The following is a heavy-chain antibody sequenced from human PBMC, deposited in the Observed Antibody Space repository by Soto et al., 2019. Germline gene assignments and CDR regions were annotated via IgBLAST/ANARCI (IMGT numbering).Heavy chain of an antibody. CDR3: ARPLVAPVAGPYYYGMDV. CDR2: IWYDGNTK. V-gene: IGHV3-33*01. CDR1: GFTFNSYG. J-gene: IGHJ6*02. Sequence: GGSLRLSCAASGFTFNSYGFNWVRQAPGKGLEWVAVIWYDGNTKYYADSVKGRFTISRDNLKNTLYLPMNSLTAEDTAVYYCARPLVAPVAGPYYYGMDVWGQGTTVTVSS. D-gene: IGHD6-19*01.